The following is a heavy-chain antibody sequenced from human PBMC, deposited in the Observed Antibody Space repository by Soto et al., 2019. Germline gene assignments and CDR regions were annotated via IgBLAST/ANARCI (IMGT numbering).Heavy chain of an antibody. J-gene: IGHJ4*02. D-gene: IGHD3-3*01. CDR3: ARARAITIFGVVRRFDY. CDR1: GGSFSGYY. V-gene: IGHV4-34*01. Sequence: SETLSLTCAVYGGSFSGYYWSWIRQPPGKGLEWIGEINHSGSTNYNPSLKSRVTTSVDTSKNQFSLKLSSVTAADTAVYYCARARAITIFGVVRRFDYWGQGTLVTVSS. CDR2: INHSGST.